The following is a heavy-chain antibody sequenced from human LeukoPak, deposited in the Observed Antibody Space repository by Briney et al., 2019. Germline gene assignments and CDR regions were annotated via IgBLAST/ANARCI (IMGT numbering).Heavy chain of an antibody. CDR1: GGSISSSSYY. V-gene: IGHV4-39*01. CDR2: IYYSWST. CDR3: ARTSGSYRHFGY. Sequence: SETLSLTCTVSGGSISSSSYYWGWLRQPPGKGLEWIGSIYYSWSTYYNPSLKSRVTISVDTSKNQFSLKLSCVAAADTAVYYCARTSGSYRHFGYWGQGTLVTVSS. D-gene: IGHD1-26*01. J-gene: IGHJ4*02.